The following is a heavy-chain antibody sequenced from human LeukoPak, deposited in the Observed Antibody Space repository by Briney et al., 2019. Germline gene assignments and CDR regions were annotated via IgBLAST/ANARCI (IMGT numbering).Heavy chain of an antibody. Sequence: SETLSLTCTVSGYSISSGYYWGWIRQPPGNGLEWIGSIYHSGSTYYNPSLKSRVTISVDTHKNQFSLKLSSVPAADTAVYYCARYSSGWYGSYWYFGLWGRGTLVTVSS. CDR2: IYHSGST. V-gene: IGHV4-38-2*02. CDR3: ARYSSGWYGSYWYFGL. CDR1: GYSISSGYY. D-gene: IGHD6-19*01. J-gene: IGHJ2*01.